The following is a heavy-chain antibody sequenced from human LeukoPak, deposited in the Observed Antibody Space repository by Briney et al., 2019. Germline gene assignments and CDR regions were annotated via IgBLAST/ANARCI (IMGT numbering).Heavy chain of an antibody. CDR2: IYYSGST. CDR3: GRSRPDSAVFSY. Sequence: SETPSLTCTATGGSISSYYWSRIRQPPGKGPEWIGYIYYSGSTNYNPSLKSRVTISVDTSKNQFSLKLSSVTAADTAVYYCGRSRPDSAVFSYWGQGTLVTVSS. CDR1: GGSISSYY. D-gene: IGHD6-19*01. V-gene: IGHV4-59*01. J-gene: IGHJ4*02.